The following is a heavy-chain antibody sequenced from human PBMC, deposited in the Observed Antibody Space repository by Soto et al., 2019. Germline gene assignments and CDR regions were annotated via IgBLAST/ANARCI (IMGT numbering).Heavy chain of an antibody. V-gene: IGHV1-58*01. J-gene: IGHJ3*02. CDR1: GFTFTSSA. Sequence: KVSCKASGFTFTSSAVQWVRQARGQRLEWIGWIVVGSGNTNYAQKFQERVTITRDMSTSTAYMELSSLRSEDTAVYYCAAPQGAHDAFDIWGQGTMVTVSS. CDR2: IVVGSGNT. CDR3: AAPQGAHDAFDI.